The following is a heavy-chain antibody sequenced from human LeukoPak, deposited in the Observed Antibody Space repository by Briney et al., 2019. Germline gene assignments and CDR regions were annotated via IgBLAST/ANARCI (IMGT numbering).Heavy chain of an antibody. CDR3: ARLSYSSRAWFDP. V-gene: IGHV4-39*01. CDR1: GGSISSNNYY. J-gene: IGHJ5*02. D-gene: IGHD6-13*01. Sequence: SETLSLTCTVSGGSISSNNYYWGWIRQPPGKGLEGIGSIYYSGSTYYNPSLKRRVTISVDTSKNQFSLQLNSVTAADTAVYYCARLSYSSRAWFDPWGQGTLVTVSS. CDR2: IYYSGST.